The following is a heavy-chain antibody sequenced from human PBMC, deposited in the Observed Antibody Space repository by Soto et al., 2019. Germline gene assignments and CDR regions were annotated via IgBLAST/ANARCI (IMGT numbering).Heavy chain of an antibody. J-gene: IGHJ6*02. Sequence: SETLSLTCTVSGGSISSYYCSWIRQPPGKGLEWIGYIYYSGTTDYSPSLKSRVTISVDTSKNQFSLKLSSVTAADSAIYYCARQSGGYYYYGMDVWGQGTTVTVSS. D-gene: IGHD1-26*01. CDR3: ARQSGGYYYYGMDV. V-gene: IGHV4-59*08. CDR2: IYYSGTT. CDR1: GGSISSYY.